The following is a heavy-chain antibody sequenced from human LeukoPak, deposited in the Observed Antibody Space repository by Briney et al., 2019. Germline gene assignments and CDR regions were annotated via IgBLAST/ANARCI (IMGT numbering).Heavy chain of an antibody. CDR1: GFTSSSYG. V-gene: IGHV3-33*06. D-gene: IGHD2-2*01. CDR2: IWSVGSNK. J-gene: IGHJ4*02. Sequence: GGSLRLSCAASGFTSSSYGMHWVRQAPGKGLEWVAVIWSVGSNKYYADSVKGRFTISTDNSKNTLYLQMNSLRAEDTAVYYCAKYCSSTSCYGGLDYWGQGTLVTVSS. CDR3: AKYCSSTSCYGGLDY.